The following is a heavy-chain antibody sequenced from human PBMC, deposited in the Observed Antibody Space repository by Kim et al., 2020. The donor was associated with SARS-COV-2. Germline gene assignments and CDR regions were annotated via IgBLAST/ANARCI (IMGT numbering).Heavy chain of an antibody. Sequence: ASVKVSCKASGYTFTSYGISWVRQAPGQGLEWMGWISAYNGNTNYAQKLQGRVTMTTDTSTRTAYMELRSLRSDDTAVYYCARMVGYCSGGSCDSGWYTYYGMDVWGQGTTVTVSS. CDR2: ISAYNGNT. D-gene: IGHD2-15*01. J-gene: IGHJ6*02. CDR3: ARMVGYCSGGSCDSGWYTYYGMDV. CDR1: GYTFTSYG. V-gene: IGHV1-18*01.